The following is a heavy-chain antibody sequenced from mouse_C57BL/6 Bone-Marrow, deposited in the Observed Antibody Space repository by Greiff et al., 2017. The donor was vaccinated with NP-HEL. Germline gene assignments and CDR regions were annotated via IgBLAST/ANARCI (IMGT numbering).Heavy chain of an antibody. J-gene: IGHJ4*01. V-gene: IGHV1-4*01. CDR2: INPSSGYT. CDR3: ARSGENAMDY. Sequence: VQGVESGAELARPGASVKMSCKASGYTFTSYTMHWVKQRPGQGLEWIGYINPSSGYTKYNQKFKDKATLTADKSSSTAYMQLSSLTSEDSAVYYCARSGENAMDYWGQGTSVTVSS. CDR1: GYTFTSYT.